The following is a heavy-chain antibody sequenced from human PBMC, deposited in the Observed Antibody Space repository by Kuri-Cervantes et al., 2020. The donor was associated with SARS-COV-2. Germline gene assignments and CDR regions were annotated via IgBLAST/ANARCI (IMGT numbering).Heavy chain of an antibody. V-gene: IGHV3-21*01. Sequence: GGSLRLSCAASGFTFSSYSMNWVRQAPGKGLEWVSSISSSSSYIYYADSVKGRFTISRDNAKNSLYLQMNSPRAEDTAVYYCARGNYDSSGYYQRTYYYYYYMDVWGKGTTVTVSS. D-gene: IGHD3-22*01. CDR1: GFTFSSYS. CDR3: ARGNYDSSGYYQRTYYYYYYMDV. J-gene: IGHJ6*03. CDR2: ISSSSSYI.